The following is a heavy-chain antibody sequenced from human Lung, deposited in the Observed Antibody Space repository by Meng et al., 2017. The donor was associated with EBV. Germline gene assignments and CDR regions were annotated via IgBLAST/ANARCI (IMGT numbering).Heavy chain of an antibody. CDR1: GYNLSNHN. V-gene: IGHV7-4-1*02. J-gene: IGHJ4*02. Sequence: QVPLVQSGSELKKPGASVKVSCKASGYNLSNHNINWVRQAPGQGLEWMGWINTNTGNPTYAQGFSGRFVFSLDTSVSTTYLHISDLKAEDTAVYYCASACDHRGAYFDCWGQGTLVTVSS. CDR2: INTNTGNP. CDR3: ASACDHRGAYFDC. D-gene: IGHD1-14*01.